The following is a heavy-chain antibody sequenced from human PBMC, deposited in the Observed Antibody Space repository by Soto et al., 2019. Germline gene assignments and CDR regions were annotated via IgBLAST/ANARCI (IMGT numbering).Heavy chain of an antibody. J-gene: IGHJ5*02. V-gene: IGHV3-23*01. CDR3: AKSNYYDSSGYYPRWFDP. D-gene: IGHD3-22*01. CDR2: ISGSGGST. CDR1: GFTFSSYA. Sequence: GGSLRLSCAASGFTFSSYAMSWVRQAPGKGLEWVSAISGSGGSTYYADSVKGRFTISRDNSKNTLYLQMNSLRAEDTAVYYRAKSNYYDSSGYYPRWFDPWGQGTLVTVSS.